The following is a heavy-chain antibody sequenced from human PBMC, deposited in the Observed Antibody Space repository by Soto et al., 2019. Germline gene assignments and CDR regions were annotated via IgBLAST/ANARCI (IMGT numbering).Heavy chain of an antibody. J-gene: IGHJ4*02. CDR2: ISDSGDRT. CDR3: AKSQWLSHFDF. V-gene: IGHV3-23*01. CDR1: GFTFSNYA. D-gene: IGHD6-19*01. Sequence: EVQLSDSGGGLVQPGGSLRLSCAASGFTFSNYAMSWVRQAPGKGLEWVSGISDSGDRTYYTDAVKGRFTISRDNSKNTLYLQMNSLRAEDTALYYCAKSQWLSHFDFWGQGTLVTVSS.